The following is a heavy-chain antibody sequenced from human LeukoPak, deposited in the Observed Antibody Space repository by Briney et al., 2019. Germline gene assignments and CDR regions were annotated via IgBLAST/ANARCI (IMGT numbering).Heavy chain of an antibody. CDR3: ARVPFYYDILTGYYSN. D-gene: IGHD3-9*01. V-gene: IGHV1-24*01. CDR2: FDPEDGET. CDR1: GYTLTELS. J-gene: IGHJ4*02. Sequence: ASVKVSCKVSGYTLTELSMHWVRQAPGKGLEWMGGFDPEDGETIYAQKFQGRVTMTEDTSTSTAYMELRSLRSDDTAVYYCARVPFYYDILTGYYSNWGQGTLVTVSS.